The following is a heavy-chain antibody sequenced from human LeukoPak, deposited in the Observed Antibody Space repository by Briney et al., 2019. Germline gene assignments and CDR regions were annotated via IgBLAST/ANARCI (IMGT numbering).Heavy chain of an antibody. CDR2: IYYSGST. D-gene: IGHD2-15*01. V-gene: IGHV4-59*01. Sequence: PSETLSLTCTVSGGSISSYYWSWIRQPPGKGLEWIGYIYYSGSTNYNPSLKSRVTISVDTSKNQFSLKLSSVTAADTAVYYCARENCSGGSRYREYYFDYWGQGTLVTVSS. J-gene: IGHJ4*02. CDR3: ARENCSGGSRYREYYFDY. CDR1: GGSISSYY.